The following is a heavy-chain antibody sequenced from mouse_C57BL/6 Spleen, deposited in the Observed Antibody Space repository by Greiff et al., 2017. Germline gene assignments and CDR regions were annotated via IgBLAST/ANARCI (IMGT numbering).Heavy chain of an antibody. J-gene: IGHJ4*01. D-gene: IGHD1-1*01. CDR2: IWRGGST. Sequence: VQRVESGPGLVQPSQSLSITCTVSGFSLTSYGVHWVRQSPGKGLEWLGVIWRGGSTDYNAAFMSRLSITKDNSKSQVFFKMNSLQADDTAIYYCYYGSSLYAMDYWGQGTPVTVSS. CDR1: GFSLTSYG. CDR3: YYGSSLYAMDY. V-gene: IGHV2-5*01.